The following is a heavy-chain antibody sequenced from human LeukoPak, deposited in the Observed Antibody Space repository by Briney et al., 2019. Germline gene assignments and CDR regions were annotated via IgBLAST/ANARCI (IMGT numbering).Heavy chain of an antibody. CDR2: ISGSGGST. J-gene: IGHJ4*02. CDR3: AKPAAITMIVVVITAFDY. CDR1: GFTFSSYA. Sequence: SGGSLRLSCAASGFTFSSYAMSWVRQAPGKGLEWVSAISGSGGSTYYADSVKGRFTISRDNSKNTLYLQMNSLRAEDTAVYYCAKPAAITMIVVVITAFDYWGQGTLVTVSS. D-gene: IGHD3-22*01. V-gene: IGHV3-23*01.